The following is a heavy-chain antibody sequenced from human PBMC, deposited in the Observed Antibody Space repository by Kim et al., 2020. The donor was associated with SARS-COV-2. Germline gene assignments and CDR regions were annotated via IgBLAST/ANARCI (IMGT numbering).Heavy chain of an antibody. D-gene: IGHD3-10*01. V-gene: IGHV3-9*01. CDR1: GFTFDDYA. CDR2: ISWNSGSI. J-gene: IGHJ6*02. CDR3: AKDMGYGSGDSYGMDV. Sequence: GGSLRLSCAASGFTFDDYAMHWVRQAPGKGLEWVSGISWNSGSIGYADSVKGRFTISRDNAKNSLYLQMNSLRAEDTALYYCAKDMGYGSGDSYGMDVWGQGTTVTVSS.